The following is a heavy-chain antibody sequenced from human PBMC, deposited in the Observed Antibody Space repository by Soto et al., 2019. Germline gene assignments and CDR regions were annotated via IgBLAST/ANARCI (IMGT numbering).Heavy chain of an antibody. Sequence: PGESLKISCKGSAYNFTNYWISWVRQMPGKGLEWMGRIDPSDSYTKYSPSFQGHVTISADKSINTAYLQWSSLKASDTAMYYCARKMTTVTNDAFDIWGQGTKVTVSS. J-gene: IGHJ3*02. CDR2: IDPSDSYT. CDR3: ARKMTTVTNDAFDI. CDR1: AYNFTNYW. V-gene: IGHV5-10-1*01. D-gene: IGHD4-4*01.